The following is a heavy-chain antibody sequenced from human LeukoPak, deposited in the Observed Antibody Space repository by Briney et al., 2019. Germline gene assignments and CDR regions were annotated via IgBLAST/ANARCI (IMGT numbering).Heavy chain of an antibody. D-gene: IGHD3-10*01. CDR2: IYYSGST. Sequence: SETLSLTCTVSGGSISSYYWSWIRQPPGKGLEWIGYIYYSGSTNYNPSFKSRVTISADTSNNQFSLKLSSVTAADTAVYYCARFVGFVDYWGQGTLVTVSS. V-gene: IGHV4-59*08. CDR1: GGSISSYY. J-gene: IGHJ4*02. CDR3: ARFVGFVDY.